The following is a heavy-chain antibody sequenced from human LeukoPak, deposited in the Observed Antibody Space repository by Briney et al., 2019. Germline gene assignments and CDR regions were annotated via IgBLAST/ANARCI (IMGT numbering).Heavy chain of an antibody. CDR3: ARDRWETADFWSGYYTAYFDY. CDR1: GFTFSSYA. V-gene: IGHV3-23*01. D-gene: IGHD3-3*01. CDR2: ISGSGGST. Sequence: HPGGSLRLSCAASGFTFSSYAMSWVRQAPGKGLEWVSAISGSGGSTYYADSVKGRFTISRDNSKNTLYLQMNSLRAEDTAVYYCARDRWETADFWSGYYTAYFDYWGQGTLVTVSS. J-gene: IGHJ4*02.